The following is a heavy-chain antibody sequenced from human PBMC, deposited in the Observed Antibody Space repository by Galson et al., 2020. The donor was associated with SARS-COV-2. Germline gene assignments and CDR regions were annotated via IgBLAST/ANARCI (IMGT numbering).Heavy chain of an antibody. V-gene: IGHV3-7*03. CDR3: ARIGPQGDYHYPYDL. CDR2: IREDGSEK. J-gene: IGHJ3*01. Sequence: GGSLRLSCAASGFTFSSNSMGWVRQAPGKGLEWVANIREDGSEKYYVDSVKGRFTISRDNAKNSLLLHINSLRVEDTAIYYCARIGPQGDYHYPYDLWGHGTMVTVSS. D-gene: IGHD3-10*01. CDR1: GFTFSSNS.